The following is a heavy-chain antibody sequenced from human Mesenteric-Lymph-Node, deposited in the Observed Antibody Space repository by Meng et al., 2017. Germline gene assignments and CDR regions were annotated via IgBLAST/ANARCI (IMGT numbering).Heavy chain of an antibody. CDR1: GGSINSGRDL. V-gene: IGHV4-61*02. D-gene: IGHD5-24*01. CDR3: ARDWDGYNYYDL. J-gene: IGHJ4*01. CDR2: VYNSGNT. Sequence: SETLSLTCTVSGGSINSGRDLWGWIRQPAGKGLEWIGRVYNSGNTHYNPSLESRVTISIDTFKNVFSLTLTSVTAADTAVYYCARDWDGYNYYDLWGHGILVTVSS.